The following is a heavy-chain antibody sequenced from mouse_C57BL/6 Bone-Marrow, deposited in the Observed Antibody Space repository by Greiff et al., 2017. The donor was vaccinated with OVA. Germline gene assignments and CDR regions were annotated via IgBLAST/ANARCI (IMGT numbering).Heavy chain of an antibody. V-gene: IGHV1-81*01. Sequence: VKLQESGAELARPGASVKLSCKASGYTFPSYGISWVKQRTGQGLEWIGEIYPRSGNTYYNEKFKGKATLTADKSSSTAYMELRSLTSEDSAVYFCARQGAHDYGSSYEYFDVWGTGTTVTVSS. CDR1: GYTFPSYG. J-gene: IGHJ1*03. D-gene: IGHD1-1*01. CDR3: ARQGAHDYGSSYEYFDV. CDR2: IYPRSGNT.